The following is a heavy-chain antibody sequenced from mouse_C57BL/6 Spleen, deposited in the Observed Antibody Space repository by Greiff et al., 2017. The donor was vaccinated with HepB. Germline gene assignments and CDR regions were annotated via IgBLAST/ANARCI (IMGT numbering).Heavy chain of an antibody. V-gene: IGHV1-50*01. J-gene: IGHJ4*01. CDR1: GYTFTRYW. CDR2: IDPSDSYT. Sequence: QVQLQQPGAELVKPGASVKLSCKASGYTFTRYWMQWVKQRPGQGLEWIGEIDPSDSYTNYNQKLKGKATLTVDTSSSTAYMQLSSLTSEDSAVYYCARRVDGGAMDYWGQGTSVTVSS. CDR3: ARRVDGGAMDY.